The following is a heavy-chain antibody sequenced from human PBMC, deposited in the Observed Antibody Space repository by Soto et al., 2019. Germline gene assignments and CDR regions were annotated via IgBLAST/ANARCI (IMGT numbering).Heavy chain of an antibody. Sequence: ASETLSLTCTVSGGSISSGGYYWSWIRQHPGKGLEWIGYIYYSGSTYYNPSLKSRVTISVDTSKNQFSLKLSSVTAADTAVYYCARAQGYDILTGFDYWGQGTLVTVSS. CDR1: GGSISSGGYY. D-gene: IGHD3-9*01. CDR3: ARAQGYDILTGFDY. J-gene: IGHJ4*02. V-gene: IGHV4-31*03. CDR2: IYYSGST.